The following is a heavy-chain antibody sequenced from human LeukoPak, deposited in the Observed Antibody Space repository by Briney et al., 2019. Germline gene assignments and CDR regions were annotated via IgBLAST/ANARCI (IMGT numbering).Heavy chain of an antibody. CDR3: GNPEERSSEWFDP. J-gene: IGHJ5*02. Sequence: ASVKVSCKASGYTFTSYYMHWVRQAPGQGLEWMGIINPSGGSTSYAQKFQGRVTMTRDTSTSTVCMELSSLRSEDTAVYYCGNPEERSSEWFDPWGQGTLVTVSS. D-gene: IGHD6-6*01. CDR1: GYTFTSYY. CDR2: INPSGGST. V-gene: IGHV1-46*01.